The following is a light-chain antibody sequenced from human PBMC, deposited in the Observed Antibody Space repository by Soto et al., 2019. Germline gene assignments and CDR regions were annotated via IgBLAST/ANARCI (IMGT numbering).Light chain of an antibody. CDR2: GAS. J-gene: IGKJ4*01. CDR3: QQYGNLPRT. V-gene: IGKV3-20*01. Sequence: EIGLTQSPGTLSLSPGERATLSCRASQSVGSSYLAWYQQKPGQAPRLLIYGASSRATGIPDRFSGSGSGTDFTLTISRLEPEDSAVYYCQQYGNLPRTFGEGTKVDIK. CDR1: QSVGSSY.